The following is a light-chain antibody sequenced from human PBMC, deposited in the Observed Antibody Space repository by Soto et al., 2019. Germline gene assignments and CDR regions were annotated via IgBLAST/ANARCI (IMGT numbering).Light chain of an antibody. J-gene: IGKJ1*01. Sequence: DIQMTQSPSTLSASVGDRVTITCRASQSISSWLAWYQQKPGKAPKLLIYKASSLESGVPSRFSGSGSGTEFTLTISSLQPDDFATYYCQQYNSSLVTFGQGTKVEIK. CDR1: QSISSW. CDR3: QQYNSSLVT. CDR2: KAS. V-gene: IGKV1-5*03.